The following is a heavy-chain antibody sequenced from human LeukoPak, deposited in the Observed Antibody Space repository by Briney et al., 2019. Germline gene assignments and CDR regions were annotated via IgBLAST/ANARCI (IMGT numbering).Heavy chain of an antibody. J-gene: IGHJ4*02. CDR3: ARGLAVAGTFSFDY. Sequence: ASVKVSCKAFGGTFSSYAISWVRQAPGQGLEWMGRIIPILGIANYAQKFQGRVTITADKSTSTAYMELSSLRSEDTAVYYCARGLAVAGTFSFDYWGQGTLVTVSS. V-gene: IGHV1-69*04. D-gene: IGHD6-19*01. CDR2: IIPILGIA. CDR1: GGTFSSYA.